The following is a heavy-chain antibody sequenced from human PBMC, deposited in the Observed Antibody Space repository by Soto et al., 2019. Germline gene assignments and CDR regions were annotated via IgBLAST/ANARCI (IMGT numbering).Heavy chain of an antibody. CDR1: GYTFTSYA. Sequence: ASVKVSCKASGYTFTSYAMHWVRQAPGQRLEWMGWINAGNGNTKYSQKFQGRVTITRDTSASTAYMELSSLRSEDTAVYYCARDQYNWKPTIYYGMDVWGQGTTGTV. J-gene: IGHJ6*02. D-gene: IGHD1-20*01. CDR2: INAGNGNT. V-gene: IGHV1-3*01. CDR3: ARDQYNWKPTIYYGMDV.